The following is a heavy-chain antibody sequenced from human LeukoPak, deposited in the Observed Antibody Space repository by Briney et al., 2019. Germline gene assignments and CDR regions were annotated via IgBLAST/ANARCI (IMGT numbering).Heavy chain of an antibody. CDR1: GYTFTDYY. D-gene: IGHD6-19*01. J-gene: IGHJ4*02. CDR3: ARGSTGWYPPDY. V-gene: IGHV1-2*02. CDR2: ISPNSGGT. Sequence: ASVKVSCKASGYTFTDYYMYWVRQAPGQGLEWMGWISPNSGGTNYAQKFQGRVTMTRDTSISTAYMELSRLRSDDTAVYYCARGSTGWYPPDYWGQGTLVTVSS.